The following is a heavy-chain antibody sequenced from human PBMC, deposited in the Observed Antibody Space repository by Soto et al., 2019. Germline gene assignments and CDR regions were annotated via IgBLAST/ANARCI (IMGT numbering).Heavy chain of an antibody. CDR1: GFTFSSYW. V-gene: IGHV3-7*05. Sequence: GGSLRLSCAASGFTFSSYWMSWVRQAPGKGLEWVANIKQDGSEKYYVDSVKGRFTISRDNAKNSLYLQMNSLRAEDTAVYYCARGNYGSGSYGLDYWGQGTLVTVSS. CDR3: ARGNYGSGSYGLDY. D-gene: IGHD3-10*01. J-gene: IGHJ4*02. CDR2: IKQDGSEK.